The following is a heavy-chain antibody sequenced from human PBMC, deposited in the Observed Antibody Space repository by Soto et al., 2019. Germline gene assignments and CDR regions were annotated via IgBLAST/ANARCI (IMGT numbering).Heavy chain of an antibody. J-gene: IGHJ4*02. CDR1: GFTFSSYA. Sequence: PGGSLRLSCAASGFTFSSYAMSWVRQAPGKGLEWVSYISGSGTTIYYADSVRGRFTVSRDNAKNSPYLQMNSLRAEDTAVYYCASDPYYYASEYWGQGILVTVSS. CDR3: ASDPYYYASEY. V-gene: IGHV3-48*03. CDR2: ISGSGTTI. D-gene: IGHD3-10*01.